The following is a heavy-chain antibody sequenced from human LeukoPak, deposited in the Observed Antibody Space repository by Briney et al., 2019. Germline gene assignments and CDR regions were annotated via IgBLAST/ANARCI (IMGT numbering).Heavy chain of an antibody. V-gene: IGHV1-69*05. CDR2: ITPVFGRT. D-gene: IGHD2-2*01. CDR3: ARGYCSSTSCSRAYYYYYMDV. J-gene: IGHJ6*03. CDR1: GGTFSSYA. Sequence: SVKVSCKASGGTFSSYAISWVRQAPGQGLEWMGGITPVFGRTDYAQNFQGRVTIRTDESTSTAYMELSSLRSEDTAVYYCARGYCSSTSCSRAYYYYYMDVWGKGTTVTVSS.